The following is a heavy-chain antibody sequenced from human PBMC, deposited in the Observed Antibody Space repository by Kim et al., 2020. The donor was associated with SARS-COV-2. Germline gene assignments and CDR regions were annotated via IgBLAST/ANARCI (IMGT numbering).Heavy chain of an antibody. CDR3: AKAQRAFGGVIVYFDY. J-gene: IGHJ4*02. V-gene: IGHV3-30*18. CDR1: GFTFSSYG. Sequence: GGSLRLSCAASGFTFSSYGMHWVRQAPGKGLEWVAVISYDGSNKYYADSVKGRFTISRDNSKNTLYLQMNSLRAEDTAVYYCAKAQRAFGGVIVYFDYWGQGTLVTVSS. CDR2: ISYDGSNK. D-gene: IGHD3-16*02.